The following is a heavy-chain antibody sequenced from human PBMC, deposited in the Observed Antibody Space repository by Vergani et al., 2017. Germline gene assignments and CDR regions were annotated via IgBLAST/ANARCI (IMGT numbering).Heavy chain of an antibody. CDR3: ARGIPGDAAAAGTLGNWFDP. CDR2: INHSGST. Sequence: QVQLQQWGAGLLKPSETLSLTCAVYGGSFSGYYWSWIRQPPGKGLEWIGEINHSGSTNYNPSLKGRDTTSVDTSTNQFSLKLSSVTAADTAVYYCARGIPGDAAAAGTLGNWFDPWGQGTLVTVSS. V-gene: IGHV4-34*01. J-gene: IGHJ5*02. CDR1: GGSFSGYY. D-gene: IGHD6-13*01.